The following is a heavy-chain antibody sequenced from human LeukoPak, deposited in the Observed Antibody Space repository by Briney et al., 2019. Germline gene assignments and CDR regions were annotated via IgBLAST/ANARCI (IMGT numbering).Heavy chain of an antibody. J-gene: IGHJ6*02. Sequence: ASVKVSCKASGYTFTDYEINWVRQATGQGLEWMGWMNPNSGDTAYTQKFQGRITMTRSTSISTAYMELSRLRSDDTAVYYCARDRSGYDLKYYYGMDVWGQGTTVTVSS. CDR3: ARDRSGYDLKYYYGMDV. CDR1: GYTFTDYE. CDR2: MNPNSGDT. V-gene: IGHV1-8*01. D-gene: IGHD5-12*01.